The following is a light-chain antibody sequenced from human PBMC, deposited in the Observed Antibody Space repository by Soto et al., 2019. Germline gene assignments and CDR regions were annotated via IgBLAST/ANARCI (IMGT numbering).Light chain of an antibody. CDR2: DAS. CDR3: QTYGGSMYT. J-gene: IGKJ2*01. Sequence: EIVLTQSPDNLSLSPGESATVSCRASQSVSNRYLAWYQQKPGQAPRLLIFDASTRATGIPDRFSGSGSGTDFTLTISGLEPEDFAVYYWQTYGGSMYTFGQGTKLETK. V-gene: IGKV3-20*01. CDR1: QSVSNRY.